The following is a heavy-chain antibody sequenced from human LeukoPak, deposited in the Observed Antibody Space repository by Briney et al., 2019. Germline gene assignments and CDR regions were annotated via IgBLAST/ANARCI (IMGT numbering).Heavy chain of an antibody. D-gene: IGHD6-19*01. CDR1: GFTFSTYG. Sequence: GGSLRLSCAASGFTFSTYGMHWVRQAPGKGLEWVAVISYDGSNKYYADSVEGRFTISRDNSKNTLYLQMNSLRAEDTAVYYCAKDHGGSGWYYFDYWGQGTLVTVSS. V-gene: IGHV3-30*18. J-gene: IGHJ4*02. CDR3: AKDHGGSGWYYFDY. CDR2: ISYDGSNK.